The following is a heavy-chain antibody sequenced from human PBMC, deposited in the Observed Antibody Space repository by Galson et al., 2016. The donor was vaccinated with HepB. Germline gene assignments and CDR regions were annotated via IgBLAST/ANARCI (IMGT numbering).Heavy chain of an antibody. V-gene: IGHV6-1*01. CDR1: GDSVSSKTVA. J-gene: IGHJ6*02. CDR2: TYSRSRWHT. Sequence: CAISGDSVSSKTVAWNWIRQSPSRGLEWLGGTYSRSRWHTDCAPSMKSRITISSDTSKNQFSLQLNSVTPEDTAVYYCVRAATTLRSGWKTLAPRFYYSGMDVWGQGTTVTVSS. D-gene: IGHD6-19*01. CDR3: VRAATTLRSGWKTLAPRFYYSGMDV.